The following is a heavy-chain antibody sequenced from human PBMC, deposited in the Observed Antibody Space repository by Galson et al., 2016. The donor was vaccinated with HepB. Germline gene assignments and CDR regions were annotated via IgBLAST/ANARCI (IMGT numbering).Heavy chain of an antibody. CDR2: IYISGST. Sequence: SLTCTVSGGSISSGSYYWSWIRQPAGKGLEWIGRIYISGSTTYNPSLKSRVTISVDTSNNQFSLNLSSVTAADTAVYYCARDSIGGNRAFDVWGRGTMVTVSS. J-gene: IGHJ3*01. CDR3: ARDSIGGNRAFDV. D-gene: IGHD2-15*01. CDR1: GGSISSGSYY. V-gene: IGHV4-61*02.